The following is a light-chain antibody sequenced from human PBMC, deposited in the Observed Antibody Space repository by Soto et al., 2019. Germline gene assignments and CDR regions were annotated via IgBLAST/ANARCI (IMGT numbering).Light chain of an antibody. V-gene: IGKV3D-20*01. Sequence: EIVLTQSPGTLSLSPGERATLSCGASQSVSFNYLAWYQQKVGLAPRLLIYDASRRATGTPDRFSGSGCGTDFTLTISRLEPEDFAVYVCQQYGSSPYTFGQGTNLEIK. J-gene: IGKJ2*01. CDR1: QSVSFNY. CDR2: DAS. CDR3: QQYGSSPYT.